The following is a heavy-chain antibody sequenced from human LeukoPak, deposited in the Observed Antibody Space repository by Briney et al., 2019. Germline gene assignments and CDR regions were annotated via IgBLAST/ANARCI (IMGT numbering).Heavy chain of an antibody. D-gene: IGHD3-3*01. CDR1: GFTFSSYW. CDR2: IKQDGSEK. V-gene: IGHV3-7*01. Sequence: GGSLRLSCAASGFTFSSYWMSWVRQAPGKGLEWVANIKQDGSEKYYVDSVKGRFTISRDNAKNSLYLQMNSLRAEDTAVYYCARVYPYYDFWSGYYQYYFDYWGQGALVTVSS. CDR3: ARVYPYYDFWSGYYQYYFDY. J-gene: IGHJ4*02.